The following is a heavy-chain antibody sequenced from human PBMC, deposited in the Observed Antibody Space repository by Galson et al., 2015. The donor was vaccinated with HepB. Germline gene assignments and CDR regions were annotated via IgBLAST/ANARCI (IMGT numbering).Heavy chain of an antibody. CDR2: INHSGST. D-gene: IGHD6-13*01. Sequence: SETLSLTCAVYGGSFSGYYWSWIRQPPWKGLEWIGEINHSGSTNYNPSLKSRVTISVDTSKNQFSLKLSSVTAADTAVYYCARGRIAAAGTARMYYYYYYGMDVWGQGTTVTVSS. CDR3: ARGRIAAAGTARMYYYYYYGMDV. J-gene: IGHJ6*02. V-gene: IGHV4-34*01. CDR1: GGSFSGYY.